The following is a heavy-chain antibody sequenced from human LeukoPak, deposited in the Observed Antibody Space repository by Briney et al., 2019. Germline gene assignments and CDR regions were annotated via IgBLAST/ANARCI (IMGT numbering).Heavy chain of an antibody. CDR2: ISVSGGRT. Sequence: SGGSLRLSCAASGFTFRTYGMSWVRQAPGKGLEWVSSISVSGGRTYYADSVKGRFTISRDNSKKMLYLQMNSLRAEDTAVYYCAKDLVPSYSRIAVAEDAFDSWGQGTLVTVSS. CDR1: GFTFRTYG. J-gene: IGHJ4*02. V-gene: IGHV3-23*01. D-gene: IGHD6-19*01. CDR3: AKDLVPSYSRIAVAEDAFDS.